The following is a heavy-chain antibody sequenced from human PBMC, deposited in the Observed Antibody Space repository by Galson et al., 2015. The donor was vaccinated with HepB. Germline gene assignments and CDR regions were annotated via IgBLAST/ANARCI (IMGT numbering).Heavy chain of an antibody. CDR1: GYTFTSYY. CDR3: ARWKAYGVDP. CDR2: INPSGGST. J-gene: IGHJ5*02. Sequence: SVKVSCKASGYTFTSYYMHWVRQAPGQGLEWMGIINPSGGSTSYAQKFQGRVTMTRDTSISTAYMELSRLRSDDTAAYYCARWKAYGVDPWGQGTLVTVSS. V-gene: IGHV1-46*01. D-gene: IGHD1-1*01.